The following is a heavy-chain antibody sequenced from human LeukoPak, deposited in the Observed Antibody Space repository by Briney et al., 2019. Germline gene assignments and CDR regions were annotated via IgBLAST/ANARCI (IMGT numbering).Heavy chain of an antibody. CDR2: ISSSGSTI. CDR1: GFTVSSHY. Sequence: PGGSLRLSCAASGFTVSSHYMTWVRQAPGKGLEWVSYISSSGSTIYYADSVKGRFTISRDNAKNSLYLQMNSLRAEDTAVYYCARDKAAAGFFDPWGQGTLVTVSS. V-gene: IGHV3-11*01. J-gene: IGHJ5*02. CDR3: ARDKAAAGFFDP. D-gene: IGHD6-13*01.